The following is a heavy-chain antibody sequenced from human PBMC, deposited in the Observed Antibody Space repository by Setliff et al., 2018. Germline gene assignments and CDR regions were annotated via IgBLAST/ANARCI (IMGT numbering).Heavy chain of an antibody. J-gene: IGHJ4*02. Sequence: GGSLRLSCAASGFTFKDYSMVWVRQVPGKGLEWVAGVIQGGSGVYADSVKGRFITSRDNSKNSCFLQMNNLRVEDTATYYCAKDTVNDGFWDFDSWGQGTLVTVSS. CDR3: AKDTVNDGFWDFDS. CDR1: GFTFKDYS. V-gene: IGHV3-23*01. CDR2: VIQGGSG. D-gene: IGHD4-17*01.